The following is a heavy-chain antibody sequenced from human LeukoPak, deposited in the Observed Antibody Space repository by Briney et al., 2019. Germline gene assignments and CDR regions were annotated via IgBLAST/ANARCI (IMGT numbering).Heavy chain of an antibody. CDR3: ARDTRPVEMATDY. V-gene: IGHV3-7*01. CDR1: GSSFSSFC. D-gene: IGHD5-24*01. Sequence: PGRSLRLSCAASGSSFSSFCMSWVRQAPGKGLEWVANIHQDGSDKYYVDSVKGRFIVSRDNAKNSLYLQMNSLRAEDTAVYYCARDTRPVEMATDYWGQGTLVTVSS. CDR2: IHQDGSDK. J-gene: IGHJ4*02.